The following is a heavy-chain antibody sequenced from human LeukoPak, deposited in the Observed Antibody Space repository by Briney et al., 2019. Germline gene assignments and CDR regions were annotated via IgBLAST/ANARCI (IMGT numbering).Heavy chain of an antibody. D-gene: IGHD2-21*01. CDR3: AKGSPIYYFDY. CDR2: ISGSGGGI. V-gene: IGHV3-23*01. Sequence: GGSLRLSCAASGFTFTSYSMSWVRQAPGKGLEWVSVISGSGGGIYYADSVKGRFTISRDNSKNTLYLQMNSLRAEDTAVYYCAKGSPIYYFDYWGQGTLVTVSS. CDR1: GFTFTSYS. J-gene: IGHJ4*02.